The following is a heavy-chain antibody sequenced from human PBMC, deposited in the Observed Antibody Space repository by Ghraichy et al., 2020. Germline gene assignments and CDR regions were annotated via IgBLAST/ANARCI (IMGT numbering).Heavy chain of an antibody. J-gene: IGHJ6*02. CDR2: IYYSGST. Sequence: SQTLSLTCTVSGGSISSYYWSWIRQPPGKGLEWIGYIYYSGSTNYNPSLKSRVTISVDTSKNQFSLKLSSVTAADTAVYYCARDLKGPGGYYFGVDVWGQGTTVTVSS. D-gene: IGHD3-16*01. CDR3: ARDLKGPGGYYFGVDV. CDR1: GGSISSYY. V-gene: IGHV4-59*01.